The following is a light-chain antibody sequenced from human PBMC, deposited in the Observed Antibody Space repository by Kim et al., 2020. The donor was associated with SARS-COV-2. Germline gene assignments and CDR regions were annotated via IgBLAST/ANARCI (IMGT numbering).Light chain of an antibody. Sequence: SVGDRVTITCQASQDISNYLNWYQQKPGKAPKLLIYDASNLETGVPSRFSGSGSGTDFTFTISSLQPEDIATYYCQQYDNLPPLTFGPGTKVDIK. J-gene: IGKJ3*01. CDR1: QDISNY. V-gene: IGKV1-33*01. CDR3: QQYDNLPPLT. CDR2: DAS.